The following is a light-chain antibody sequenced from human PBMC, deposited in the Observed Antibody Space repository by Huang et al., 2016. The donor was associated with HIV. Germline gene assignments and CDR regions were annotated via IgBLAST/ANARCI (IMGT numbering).Light chain of an antibody. Sequence: DIQMTQSPPSLSASVGDRVTITCRASQSISSYLNWYQQRPGKAPSLLIYAASSLQSGVPSRLSGSGSGTDFTLTISSLQPEDFATYYCQQIYSTSITFGQGTRLEIK. V-gene: IGKV1-39*01. CDR3: QQIYSTSIT. CDR2: AAS. CDR1: QSISSY. J-gene: IGKJ5*01.